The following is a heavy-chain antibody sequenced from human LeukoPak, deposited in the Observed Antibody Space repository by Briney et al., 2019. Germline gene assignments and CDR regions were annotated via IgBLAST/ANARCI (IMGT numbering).Heavy chain of an antibody. J-gene: IGHJ3*01. D-gene: IGHD1-26*01. CDR3: ARELWDHRGGFDV. CDR1: GGSLSGYY. V-gene: IGHV4-34*01. CDR2: IQYSGNT. Sequence: SETLSLTCDVYGGSLSGYYWSWIRQAPGKGLEWIGEIQYSGNTNYNPSLEGRVTISVDTSKDQFSLILSSVTAADTAVYYCARELWDHRGGFDVWGQGTMVNVS.